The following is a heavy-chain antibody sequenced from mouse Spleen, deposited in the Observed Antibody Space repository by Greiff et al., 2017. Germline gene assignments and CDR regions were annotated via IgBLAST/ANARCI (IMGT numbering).Heavy chain of an antibody. CDR1: GYTFTSYW. CDR3: ARRHYYGSSYEYFDY. Sequence: QVQLKQPGAELVMPGASVKLSCKASGYTFTSYWMHWVKQRPGQGLEWIGEIDPSDSYTNYNQKFKGKATLTVDKSSSTAYMQLSSLTSEDSAVYYCARRHYYGSSYEYFDYWGQGTTLTVSS. V-gene: IGHV1-69*01. CDR2: IDPSDSYT. J-gene: IGHJ2*01. D-gene: IGHD1-1*01.